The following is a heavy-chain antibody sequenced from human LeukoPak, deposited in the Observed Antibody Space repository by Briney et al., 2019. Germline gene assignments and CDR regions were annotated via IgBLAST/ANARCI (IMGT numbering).Heavy chain of an antibody. CDR2: ISYDGSNK. CDR1: GFTFSSYA. D-gene: IGHD4-23*01. J-gene: IGHJ4*02. CDR3: ARDYGGTYYFDY. V-gene: IGHV3-30-3*01. Sequence: PGGSLRLSCAASGFTFSSYAMHWVRQAPGKGLEWVAAISYDGSNKYYADSVKGRFTISRDNSKNTLYLQMNSLRAEDTAVYYCARDYGGTYYFDYWGQGTLVTVSS.